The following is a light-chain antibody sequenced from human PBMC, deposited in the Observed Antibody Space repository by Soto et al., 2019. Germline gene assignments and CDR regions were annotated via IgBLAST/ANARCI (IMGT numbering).Light chain of an antibody. CDR2: DVS. V-gene: IGLV2-14*02. J-gene: IGLJ1*01. Sequence: QSVLTQPASVSGSPGQSITISCTGTSSAVGSYNLVSWYQQHPGKAPKLMIYDVSNRPSGVSNRFSGSKSGNTASLTISGLQAEDEAEYYCVSYTTFSSYVFGTGTKVTVL. CDR1: SSAVGSYNL. CDR3: VSYTTFSSYV.